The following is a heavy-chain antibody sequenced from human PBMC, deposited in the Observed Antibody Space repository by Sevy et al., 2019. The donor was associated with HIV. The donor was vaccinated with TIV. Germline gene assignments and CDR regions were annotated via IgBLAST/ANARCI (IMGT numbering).Heavy chain of an antibody. Sequence: ASVKVSCKASGYTFTGYYMHWVRQAPGQGLEWMGWINPNSGGTNYAQKFQGRVTMTRDTSISTAYMELSRLRSDDTAVYYCARVGWSGALAFDIWGQGPMVTVSS. CDR1: GYTFTGYY. D-gene: IGHD6-19*01. J-gene: IGHJ3*02. CDR2: INPNSGGT. CDR3: ARVGWSGALAFDI. V-gene: IGHV1-2*02.